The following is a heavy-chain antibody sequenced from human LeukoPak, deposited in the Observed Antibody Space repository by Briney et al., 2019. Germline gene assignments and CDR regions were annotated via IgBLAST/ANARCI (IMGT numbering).Heavy chain of an antibody. CDR1: GFTFSSYG. V-gene: IGHV3-30*18. CDR2: ISYDGSNK. J-gene: IGHJ4*02. Sequence: GGSLRLSCAASGFTFSSYGMHWVRQAPGKGLEWVAVISYDGSNKYYADSVKGRFTISRDNSKNTLYLQMNSLRAEDTAVYYCAKVAIRDGYNGAFDYWGQGTLVTVSS. D-gene: IGHD5-24*01. CDR3: AKVAIRDGYNGAFDY.